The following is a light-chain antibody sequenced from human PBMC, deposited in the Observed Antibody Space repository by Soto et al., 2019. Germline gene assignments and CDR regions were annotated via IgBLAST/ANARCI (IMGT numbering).Light chain of an antibody. Sequence: QSALTQPASVSGSPGQSITVSCTGTSSDIGGYIFVSWYQQHPGKAPKLMIYDINNRPSGVSNRFSGSKSGNTASLTISGLHAEDEADYYCVSYTARSSYVFGTGTKLTVL. CDR1: SSDIGGYIF. CDR3: VSYTARSSYV. V-gene: IGLV2-14*01. CDR2: DIN. J-gene: IGLJ1*01.